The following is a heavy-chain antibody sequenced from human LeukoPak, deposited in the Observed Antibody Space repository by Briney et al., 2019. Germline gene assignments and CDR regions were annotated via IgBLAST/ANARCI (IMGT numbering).Heavy chain of an antibody. V-gene: IGHV3-49*04. Sequence: PGGSLRLSCTPSGSTFGAHAMGCGRHAAGEGLEWVSFIRSRAYGTTTEYAASVKGRFTVSREDSISNAYLQMNSLKTEDAAVDYCTRGPRQLWLYYGMDVWGQGTTVTVSS. CDR3: TRGPRQLWLYYGMDV. J-gene: IGHJ6*02. CDR1: GSTFGAHA. D-gene: IGHD5-18*01. CDR2: IRSRAYGTTT.